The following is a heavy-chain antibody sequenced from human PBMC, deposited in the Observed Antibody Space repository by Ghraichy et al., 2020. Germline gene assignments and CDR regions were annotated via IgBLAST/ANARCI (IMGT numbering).Heavy chain of an antibody. CDR1: GFTFSYHW. CDR3: VRDDDFYSLDV. J-gene: IGHJ6*02. V-gene: IGHV3-74*01. CDR2: INTGGSGT. Sequence: LSLTCAASGFTFSYHWMHWVRQAPGKGLVCVSRINTGGSGTNYADSVKGRFTISRDNARNTLYLQMNSLRAEDTAVYYCVRDDDFYSLDVWGQGTTVTVSS.